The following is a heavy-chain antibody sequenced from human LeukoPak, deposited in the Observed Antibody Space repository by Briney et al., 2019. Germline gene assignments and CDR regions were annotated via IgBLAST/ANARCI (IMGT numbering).Heavy chain of an antibody. Sequence: PSETLSLTCAVSGYSISSGYYWGWIRQPPGKGLEWIGSIYHSGSTYYNPSLKSRVTISVDTSKNQFSLKLSSVTAADTAVYYCAREDCSSTSCYTGKKYNWFDPWGQGTLVTVSS. CDR1: GYSISSGYY. V-gene: IGHV4-38-2*02. CDR3: AREDCSSTSCYTGKKYNWFDP. D-gene: IGHD2-2*02. CDR2: IYHSGST. J-gene: IGHJ5*02.